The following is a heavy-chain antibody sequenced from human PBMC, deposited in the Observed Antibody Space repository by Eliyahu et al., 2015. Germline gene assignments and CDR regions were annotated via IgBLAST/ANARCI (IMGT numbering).Heavy chain of an antibody. CDR2: ISGSGET. J-gene: IGHJ4*02. V-gene: IGHV3-23*01. CDR1: EFTXSSXA. D-gene: IGHD3-10*01. CDR3: AKDGWVRGLIIRGGGCDY. Sequence: EVQLLESGGGLVQPGGSLRLSCXASEFTXSSXAMNWVRQAPGKGLEWVSXISGSGETYYADSVKGRFTIXRDNSKNTLYLQMNSLRAEDTAVYYCAKDGWVRGLIIRGGGCDYWGQGTLVTVSS.